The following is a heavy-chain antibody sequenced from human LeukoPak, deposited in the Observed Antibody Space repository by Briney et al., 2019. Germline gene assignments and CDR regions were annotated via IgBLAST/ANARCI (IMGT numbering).Heavy chain of an antibody. V-gene: IGHV4-59*08. CDR2: IDYSGDT. D-gene: IGHD3-16*01. Sequence: SETLSLTCAVYGGSFSGYYWSRIRQPPGKGLEWIGYIDYSGDTNYSPALKSRVTISVDTSKKQLSLRLSSVTAADTGVYYCARLWGTTFDYWGQGRLVTVSS. CDR1: GGSFSGYY. J-gene: IGHJ4*02. CDR3: ARLWGTTFDY.